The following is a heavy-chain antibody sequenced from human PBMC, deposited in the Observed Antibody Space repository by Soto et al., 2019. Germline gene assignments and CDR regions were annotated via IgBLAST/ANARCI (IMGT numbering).Heavy chain of an antibody. J-gene: IGHJ4*02. CDR3: ARGHPDYDFWSGSSLGGYYFDY. V-gene: IGHV4-59*01. D-gene: IGHD3-3*01. Sequence: PSETLSLTCTVSGGSISSYYWSWIRQPPGKGLEWIGYIYYSGSTNYNPSLKSRVTISVDTSKNQFSLKLSSVTAADTAVYYCARGHPDYDFWSGSSLGGYYFDYWGQGTLVTVSS. CDR1: GGSISSYY. CDR2: IYYSGST.